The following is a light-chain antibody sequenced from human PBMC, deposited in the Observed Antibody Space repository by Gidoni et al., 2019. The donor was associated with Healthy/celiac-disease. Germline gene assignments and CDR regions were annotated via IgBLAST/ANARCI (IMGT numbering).Light chain of an antibody. CDR2: DAS. J-gene: IGKJ4*01. V-gene: IGKV3-11*01. CDR3: QQRSNWPLT. CDR1: QSVSSY. Sequence: EIVLTQSPATLSLSPGERATLSCRASQSVSSYLAWYQQKPGQAPRLLIYDASNRATGIPALFSGSGSGTDFTLSIIILEPEDFAVYYCQQRSNWPLTFGGGTKVEIQ.